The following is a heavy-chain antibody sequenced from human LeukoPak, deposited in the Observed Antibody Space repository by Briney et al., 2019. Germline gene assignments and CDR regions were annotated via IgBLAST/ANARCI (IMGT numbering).Heavy chain of an antibody. D-gene: IGHD3-9*01. V-gene: IGHV3-23*01. CDR2: ISGSGGST. CDR3: ADGGLRYFDL. CDR1: GFTFSSDA. Sequence: GGSLRLSCAASGFTFSSDAMSWVRQAPGKGLEWVSAISGSGGSTFYADSVRGRFTISRDNSKSTLYLQMNSLRAEDTAVYYCADGGLRYFDLWGQGTLVTVSS. J-gene: IGHJ4*02.